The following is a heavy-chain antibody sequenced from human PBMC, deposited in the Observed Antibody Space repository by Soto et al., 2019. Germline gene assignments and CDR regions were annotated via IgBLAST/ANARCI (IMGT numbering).Heavy chain of an antibody. J-gene: IGHJ4*02. V-gene: IGHV1-2*02. Sequence: ASVKVSGKASGYSFTGYFLHWVRQAPGQGLEWMGWIKPISGDTDYAQKFQDRVTLTRDTSFDTAYMELSRLTSDDTAVYYCARGSSTAWVKVGNDYWGQGTLVTVSS. CDR1: GYSFTGYF. CDR3: ARGSSTAWVKVGNDY. CDR2: IKPISGDT. D-gene: IGHD5-18*01.